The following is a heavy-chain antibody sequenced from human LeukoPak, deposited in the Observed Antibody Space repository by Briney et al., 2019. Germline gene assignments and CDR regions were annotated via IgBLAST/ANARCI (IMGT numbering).Heavy chain of an antibody. D-gene: IGHD3-9*01. J-gene: IGHJ4*02. V-gene: IGHV3-23*01. CDR2: IIESGGT. CDR3: TKGATIYVTGPDY. Sequence: GGSLRLSCAASGFSLSSFRMSWVRQAPGRGLEWVSRIIESGGTSYADSVKGRFTISRDNSKNTLYLQMNSLRAEDTAIYYCTKGATIYVTGPDYWGPGTLVTVSS. CDR1: GFSLSSFR.